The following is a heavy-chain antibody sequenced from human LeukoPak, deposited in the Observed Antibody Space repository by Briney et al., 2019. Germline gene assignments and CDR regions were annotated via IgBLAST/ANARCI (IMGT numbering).Heavy chain of an antibody. CDR3: ARSVNYDYVWGSYRYFDY. D-gene: IGHD3-16*02. CDR1: GGSFSGYY. V-gene: IGHV4-34*01. J-gene: IGHJ4*02. CDR2: INHSGST. Sequence: KTSETLSLTCAVYGGSFSGYYWSWIRQPPGKGLEWIGEINHSGSTNYNPSLKSRVTISVDTSKNQFSLKLSSVTAADTAVYYCARSVNYDYVWGSYRYFDYWGQGTLVTVSS.